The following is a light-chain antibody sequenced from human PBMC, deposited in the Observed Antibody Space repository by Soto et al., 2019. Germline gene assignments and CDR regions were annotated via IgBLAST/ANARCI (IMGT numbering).Light chain of an antibody. Sequence: DIVMTQSPDSLAVSLGERATINCKSSQTILHSPNNKNALVWYQQKPGQPPKLLISWTSTRESGVPDRFSGSGSGTDFSLTISGLQAEDVAVYCCQQFYTTPTVGGGTTVEIK. CDR3: QQFYTTPT. CDR1: QTILHSPNNKNA. CDR2: WTS. J-gene: IGKJ4*02. V-gene: IGKV4-1*01.